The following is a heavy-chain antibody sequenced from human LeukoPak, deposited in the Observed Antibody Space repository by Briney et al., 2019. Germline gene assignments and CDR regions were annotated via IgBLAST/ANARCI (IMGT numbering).Heavy chain of an antibody. J-gene: IGHJ3*02. CDR3: ARWEGSSSPSGAFDI. CDR1: GGSISSDY. V-gene: IGHV4-59*08. D-gene: IGHD6-13*01. CDR2: IYYSGST. Sequence: SETLSLTCTVSGGSISSDYWSWIRQPPGKGLEWIGYIYYSGSTNYNPSLKSRVTISVDTSKNQFSLKLSSVTAADTAVYYCARWEGSSSPSGAFDIWGQGTMVTVSS.